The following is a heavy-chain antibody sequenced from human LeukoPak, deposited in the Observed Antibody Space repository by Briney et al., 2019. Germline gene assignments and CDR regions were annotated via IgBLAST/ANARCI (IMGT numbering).Heavy chain of an antibody. CDR2: IYYSGST. CDR1: GYSFSSSNW. Sequence: SDTLSLTCAVSGYSFSSSNWWGWIRQAPGKGLEWIGYIYYSGSTYYNPSLKSRVTMSVDTSKNQFSLKLSSVTAVDTAVYYCARSGSSGWYWFDPWGQGTLVTVSS. V-gene: IGHV4-28*01. J-gene: IGHJ5*02. CDR3: ARSGSSGWYWFDP. D-gene: IGHD6-19*01.